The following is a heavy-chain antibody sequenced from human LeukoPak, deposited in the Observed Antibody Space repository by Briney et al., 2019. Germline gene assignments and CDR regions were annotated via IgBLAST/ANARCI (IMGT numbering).Heavy chain of an antibody. CDR3: ARDAPRSSSSRKPRAFDI. Sequence: PSETLSLTCAVSGDSISSTNWWTWVRQPPGKGLEWIGEIYHSGSTNYNPSLKSRVTISVDTSKNQFSLKLSSVTAADTAVYYCARDAPRSSSSRKPRAFDIWGQGTMVTVSS. D-gene: IGHD6-6*01. CDR2: IYHSGST. V-gene: IGHV4-4*02. CDR1: GDSISSTNW. J-gene: IGHJ3*02.